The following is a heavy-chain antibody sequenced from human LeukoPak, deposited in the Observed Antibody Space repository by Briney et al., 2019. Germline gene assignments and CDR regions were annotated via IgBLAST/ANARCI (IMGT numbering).Heavy chain of an antibody. CDR2: ISYDGSNK. CDR1: GFTFSSYG. CDR3: ARVPLRAGYSSSWYDY. V-gene: IGHV3-30*03. J-gene: IGHJ4*02. D-gene: IGHD6-13*01. Sequence: GGSPRLSCAASGFTFSSYGMHWVRQAPGKGLEWVAVISYDGSNKYYADSVKGRFTISRDNSKNTLYLQMNSLRAEDTAVYYCARVPLRAGYSSSWYDYWGQGTQVTVSS.